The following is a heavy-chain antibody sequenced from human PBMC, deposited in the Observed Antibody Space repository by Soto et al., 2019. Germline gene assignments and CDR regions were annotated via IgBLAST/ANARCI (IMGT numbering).Heavy chain of an antibody. CDR2: ISAYNGNT. CDR1: GYTFTSYG. CDR3: ARPSDGRTRRAPQYYYYSYGMDV. Sequence: GASVKVSCKASGYTFTSYGISWVRQAPGQGLEWMGWISAYNGNTNYAQKLQGRVTMTTDTSTSTAYMELRSLRSDDTAVYYCARPSDGRTRRAPQYYYYSYGMDVGGQGTRVTVSS. V-gene: IGHV1-18*01. J-gene: IGHJ6*02.